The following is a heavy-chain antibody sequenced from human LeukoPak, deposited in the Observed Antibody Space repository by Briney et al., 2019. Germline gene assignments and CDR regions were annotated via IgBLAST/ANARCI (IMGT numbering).Heavy chain of an antibody. CDR2: ISYDGSNK. CDR3: AKKAPAPPGPDYFDY. Sequence: AGGSLRLSCAASGFTFSSYAMHWVRQAPGKGLEWVAVISYDGSNKYYADSVKGRFTISRDNSKNTLFLQMNSLRAEDTAVYYCAKKAPAPPGPDYFDYWGQGTLVTVSS. D-gene: IGHD6-13*01. V-gene: IGHV3-30-3*02. CDR1: GFTFSSYA. J-gene: IGHJ4*02.